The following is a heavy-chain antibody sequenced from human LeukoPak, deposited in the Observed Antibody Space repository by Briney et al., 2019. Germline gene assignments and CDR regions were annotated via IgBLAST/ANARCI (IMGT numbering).Heavy chain of an antibody. D-gene: IGHD1-26*01. CDR2: VNPNTGGT. Sequence: ASVKVSRKASGYTFTGHYMHWLRQAPGQGLEWMGWVNPNTGGTNYAQKFQGRVTMTRDTSITTAYMELSRLIFDDTAIYYCATDPNPYSRSFNWFDPWGQGTLVTVSS. J-gene: IGHJ5*02. V-gene: IGHV1-2*02. CDR3: ATDPNPYSRSFNWFDP. CDR1: GYTFTGHY.